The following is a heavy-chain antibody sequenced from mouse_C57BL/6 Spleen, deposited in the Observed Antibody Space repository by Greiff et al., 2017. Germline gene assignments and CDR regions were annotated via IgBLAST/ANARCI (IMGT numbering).Heavy chain of an antibody. Sequence: EVQVVESGGGLVQPGGSMKLSCAASGFTFSDAWMDWVRQSPEKGLEWVAEIRNKANNHATYYAESVKGRFTISRDDSKSSVYLQMNSLSAEDNGIDYCTLLLYRPHWYFDVWGTGTTVTVSS. D-gene: IGHD2-1*01. CDR1: GFTFSDAW. V-gene: IGHV6-6*01. CDR2: IRNKANNHAT. CDR3: TLLLYRPHWYFDV. J-gene: IGHJ1*03.